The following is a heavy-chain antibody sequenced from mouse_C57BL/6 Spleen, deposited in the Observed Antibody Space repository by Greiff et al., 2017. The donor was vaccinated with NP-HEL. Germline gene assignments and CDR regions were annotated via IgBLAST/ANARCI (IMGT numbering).Heavy chain of an antibody. D-gene: IGHD2-5*01. J-gene: IGHJ1*03. CDR2: INYDGSST. CDR3: VREYYNGIVYGWYFEV. V-gene: IGHV5-16*01. CDR1: GFTFSDYY. Sequence: DVKLVESEGGLVQPGSSMKLSCTASGFTFSDYYMAWVRQVPEKGLEWVANINYDGSSTYYLDSLKSRFIISRDNAKNILYLQMSSLKSEDTAPYYCVREYYNGIVYGWYFEVCGTGTTLSVSP.